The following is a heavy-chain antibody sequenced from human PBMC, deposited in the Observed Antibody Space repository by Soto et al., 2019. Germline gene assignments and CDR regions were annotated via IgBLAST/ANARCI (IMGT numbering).Heavy chain of an antibody. Sequence: VASVKVSCKASGGTFSSYAISWVRQAPGQGLEWMGGIIPIFGTANYAQKFQGRVTITADESTSTAYMELSSLRSEDTAVYYCARGACTSCYVGPHYSNCMDVWGPGTTGTVSS. CDR2: IIPIFGTA. V-gene: IGHV1-69*13. J-gene: IGHJ6*02. D-gene: IGHD2-2*01. CDR1: GGTFSSYA. CDR3: ARGACTSCYVGPHYSNCMDV.